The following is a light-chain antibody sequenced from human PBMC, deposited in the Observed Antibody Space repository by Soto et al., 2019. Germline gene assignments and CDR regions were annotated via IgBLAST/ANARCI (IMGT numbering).Light chain of an antibody. J-gene: IGLJ7*01. CDR2: NDD. CDR3: QSFDSNSRV. V-gene: IGLV6-57*04. Sequence: NFMLTQPHSVSESPGKTVIISCTRSSGSIDSNYVQWFQKRPGSAPTTVIFNDDQRPSGVPARFSGSVDSSSNSASLTISGLRTEDEAEYYCQSFDSNSRVLGGVNQMTV. CDR1: SGSIDSNY.